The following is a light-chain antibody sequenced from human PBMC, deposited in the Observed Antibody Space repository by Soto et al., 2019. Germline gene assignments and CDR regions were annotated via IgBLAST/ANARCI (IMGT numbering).Light chain of an antibody. CDR2: DNN. CDR1: SSNIGAGYD. V-gene: IGLV1-40*01. CDR3: QSFDTSLSGFVV. Sequence: QSVLTQPPSMSGAPGQRVTISCTGSSSNIGAGYDVHWYQQHPGTAPKLLIFDNNNRPSGVPDRFSGSKSDTSPSLAITGLQAEDEADYYCQSFDTSLSGFVVFGGGTKVTVL. J-gene: IGLJ2*01.